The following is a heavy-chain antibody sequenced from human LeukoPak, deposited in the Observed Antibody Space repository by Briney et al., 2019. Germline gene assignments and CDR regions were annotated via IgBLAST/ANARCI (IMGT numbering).Heavy chain of an antibody. CDR2: IYYSGST. V-gene: IGHV4-39*01. CDR3: ARPFRDAFDI. J-gene: IGHJ3*02. CDR1: SASPIRSIYY. Sequence: PSETLSLTCSVSSASPIRSIYYWGWIRQTPGKGLEWIGSIYYSGSTYYNPSLKSRVTISVDTSKNQFSLKLSSVTAADTAVYYCARPFRDAFDIWGQGTMVTVSS.